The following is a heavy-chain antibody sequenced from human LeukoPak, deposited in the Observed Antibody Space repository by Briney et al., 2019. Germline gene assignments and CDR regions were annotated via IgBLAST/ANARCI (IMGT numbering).Heavy chain of an antibody. D-gene: IGHD1-1*01. CDR1: GGSISSSNW. CDR2: IYHSGST. V-gene: IGHV4-4*02. Sequence: SETLSLTCAVSGGSISSSNWWSWVRQPPGKGLEWIGEIYHSGSTNYNPSLKSRVTISVDTSKNQFSLKLSSVTAADTAVYYCARLVAELEPDYWGQGTLVTVSS. J-gene: IGHJ4*02. CDR3: ARLVAELEPDY.